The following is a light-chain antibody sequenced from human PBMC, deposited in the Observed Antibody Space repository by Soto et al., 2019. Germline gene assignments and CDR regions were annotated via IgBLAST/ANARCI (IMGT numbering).Light chain of an antibody. V-gene: IGKV1-39*01. CDR3: HQTYNTLYT. CDR2: AAS. J-gene: IGKJ2*01. Sequence: DIQMTQSPSSLSASVGDRVTISCRTSQTVDNYLNWYQQKPGKAPQLLISAASTLQSGVPSRFSGSGSGTDFTLTISSLQPEDSATYYCHQTYNTLYTCGQGTKVEIK. CDR1: QTVDNY.